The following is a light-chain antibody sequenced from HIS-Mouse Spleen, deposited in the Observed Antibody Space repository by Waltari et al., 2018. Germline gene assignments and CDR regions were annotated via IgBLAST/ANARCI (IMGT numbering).Light chain of an antibody. Sequence: QSALTQPASVSGSPGQSITISCTGTSSDVGSYNLVSWYQQHPGKAPILMIYEGSKRPSGVSNRFSGSKSGNTASLTISGLQAEDEADYYCCSYAGSSTYWVFGGGTKLTVL. CDR1: SSDVGSYNL. J-gene: IGLJ3*02. CDR2: EGS. V-gene: IGLV2-23*01. CDR3: CSYAGSSTYWV.